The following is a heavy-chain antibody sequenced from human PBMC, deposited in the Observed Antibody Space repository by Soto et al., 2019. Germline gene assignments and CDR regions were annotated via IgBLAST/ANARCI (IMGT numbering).Heavy chain of an antibody. V-gene: IGHV4-59*01. CDR1: GGSISSYY. Sequence: PSETLSLTCTVSGGSISSYYWSWIRQPPGKGLEWIGYIYYSGSTNYNPSLKSRVTISVDTSKNQFSLKLSSVTAADTAVYYCARTPDSLDYGDYVVPWALWIDTLGQGTLVTVSS. J-gene: IGHJ5*02. D-gene: IGHD4-17*01. CDR3: ARTPDSLDYGDYVVPWALWIDT. CDR2: IYYSGST.